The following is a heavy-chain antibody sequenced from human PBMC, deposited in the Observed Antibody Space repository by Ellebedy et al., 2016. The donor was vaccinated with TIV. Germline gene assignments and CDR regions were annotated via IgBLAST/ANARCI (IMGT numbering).Heavy chain of an antibody. CDR3: ARPGKPYAIDY. CDR1: GFTFSSCA. Sequence: GESLKISCAASGFTFSSCAMSWVRPAPGKGLEWVSTISDSGDSTYYADSVKGRFTISRDNAKNSLYLQMSSLRAEDTAVYYCARPGKPYAIDYWGQGILVTVSS. D-gene: IGHD2-8*01. V-gene: IGHV3-23*01. CDR2: ISDSGDST. J-gene: IGHJ4*02.